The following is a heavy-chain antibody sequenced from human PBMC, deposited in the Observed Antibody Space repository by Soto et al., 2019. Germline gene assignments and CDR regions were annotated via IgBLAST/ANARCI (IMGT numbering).Heavy chain of an antibody. Sequence: SETLSLTCTVSGGSISSSSYYWGWIRQPPGKGLEWIGSIYYSGSTYYNPSLKSRVTISVDTSKNQFSLKLSSVTAADTAVYYCAPIVVVPAAIGLMGWFDPWGQGTLVTVSS. CDR1: GGSISSSSYY. J-gene: IGHJ5*02. D-gene: IGHD2-2*01. V-gene: IGHV4-39*01. CDR3: APIVVVPAAIGLMGWFDP. CDR2: IYYSGST.